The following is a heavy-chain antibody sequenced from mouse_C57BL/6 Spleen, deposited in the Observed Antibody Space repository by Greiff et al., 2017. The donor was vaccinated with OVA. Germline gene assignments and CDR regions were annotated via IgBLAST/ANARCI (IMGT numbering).Heavy chain of an antibody. CDR3: ARSNWDWFAD. Sequence: EVQLVESGGGLVQPGGSLSLSCAASGFTFTDYYMSWVRQPPGKALEWLGFIRNKANGYTTEYSASVKGRFTISRDNSQSILYLQMNALRAEDSATYYCARSNWDWFADWGQGTLVTVSA. V-gene: IGHV7-3*01. J-gene: IGHJ3*01. CDR2: IRNKANGYTT. D-gene: IGHD4-1*01. CDR1: GFTFTDYY.